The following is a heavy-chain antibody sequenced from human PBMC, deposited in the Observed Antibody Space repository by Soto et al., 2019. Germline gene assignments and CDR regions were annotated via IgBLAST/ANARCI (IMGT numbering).Heavy chain of an antibody. CDR3: ARLNGYCIRGSCHGHYAMDV. CDR2: VYHSGST. Sequence: SGTLSLTCAVSGGSISTSNWWSWVRQPPGKGLEWIGEVYHSGSTNYNPSFKSRVAMSVDKSKNQFSLKLTSVTAADTAVYYCARLNGYCIRGSCHGHYAMDVWGQGTMVTVSS. V-gene: IGHV4-4*02. J-gene: IGHJ6*02. D-gene: IGHD2-15*01. CDR1: GGSISTSNW.